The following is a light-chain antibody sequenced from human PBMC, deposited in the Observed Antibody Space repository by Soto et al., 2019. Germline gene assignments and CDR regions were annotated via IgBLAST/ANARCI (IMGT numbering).Light chain of an antibody. Sequence: QSVLTQPRSVSGSPGQSVTISCTGTSSDVGGYNYVSWYQQHPGKAPKLMFYDVNKRPSGVPDRFSGSKSGNTASLTISGLQAADEADYYCCSYAGGWVFGGGTKLTVL. CDR2: DVN. J-gene: IGLJ3*02. CDR3: CSYAGGWV. CDR1: SSDVGGYNY. V-gene: IGLV2-11*01.